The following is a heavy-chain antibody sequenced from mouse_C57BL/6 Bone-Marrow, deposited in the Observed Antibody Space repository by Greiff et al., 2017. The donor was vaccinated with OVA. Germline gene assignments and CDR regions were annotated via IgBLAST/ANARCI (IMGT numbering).Heavy chain of an antibody. V-gene: IGHV14-4*01. CDR2: IVPENGDT. CDR1: GFNIKDDY. CDR3: TRGSSDQAGFDY. D-gene: IGHD3-2*02. J-gene: IGHJ3*01. Sequence: VQLQEPGAELVRPGASVKLSCTASGFNIKDDYMHWVKQRPEQGLEWIGWIVPENGDTEYASKFQGKATITADTSSNTAYLQLSSLTPEDTAVYYCTRGSSDQAGFDYWGQGTLVTVSA.